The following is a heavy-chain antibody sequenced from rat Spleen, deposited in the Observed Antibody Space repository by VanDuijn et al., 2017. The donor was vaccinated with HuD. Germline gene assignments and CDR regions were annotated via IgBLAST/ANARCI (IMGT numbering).Heavy chain of an antibody. CDR2: ISRRSDRT. Sequence: EVQLVASDGGLVQPGRSLKLSCAASGFTFSDYDMAWVRQAPTKGLEWVTSISRRSDRTYYRDSVKGRFTVSRDNAKSTLSLQVDSLRSEDTATYYCARRHYGYTDYFDYWGQGVMVTVSS. J-gene: IGHJ2*01. D-gene: IGHD1-6*01. CDR3: ARRHYGYTDYFDY. V-gene: IGHV5S23*01. CDR1: GFTFSDYD.